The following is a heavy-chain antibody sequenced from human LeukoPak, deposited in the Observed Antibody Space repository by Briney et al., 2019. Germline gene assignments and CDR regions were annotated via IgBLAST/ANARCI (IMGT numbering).Heavy chain of an antibody. Sequence: GSLRLSCAASGFTFSSYSMNWVRQAPGKGLEWVSYISSSSSTIYYADSVKGRFTISRDNAKNSLYLQMNSLRAEDTAVYYCARVIPYYYDSSGGYFDYWGQGTLVTVSS. J-gene: IGHJ4*02. CDR1: GFTFSSYS. D-gene: IGHD3-22*01. V-gene: IGHV3-48*01. CDR3: ARVIPYYYDSSGGYFDY. CDR2: ISSSSSTI.